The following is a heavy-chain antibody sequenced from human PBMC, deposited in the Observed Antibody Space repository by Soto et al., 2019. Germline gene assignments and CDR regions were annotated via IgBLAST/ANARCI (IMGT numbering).Heavy chain of an antibody. CDR3: ARVAFCSSTSCYENYYYYMDV. V-gene: IGHV3-48*01. CDR1: GFTFSSYS. CDR2: ISSSSSTI. D-gene: IGHD2-2*01. Sequence: GGSLRLSCAASGFTFSSYSMNWVRQAPGKGLEWVSYISSSSSTIYYADSVKGRFTISRDNAKNSLYLQMNSLRAEDTAVYYCARVAFCSSTSCYENYYYYMDVWGKGTTVTVSS. J-gene: IGHJ6*03.